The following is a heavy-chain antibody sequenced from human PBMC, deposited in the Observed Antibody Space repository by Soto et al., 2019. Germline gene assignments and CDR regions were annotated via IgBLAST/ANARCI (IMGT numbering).Heavy chain of an antibody. CDR3: AKCNGYGDY. CDR1: GFSFSTYG. V-gene: IGHV3-23*01. D-gene: IGHD5-12*01. CDR2: VSGGSGVT. Sequence: EVQLLESGGGLVQPGGSLSLSCAVSGFSFSTYGVTWVRQAPGKGLEWVSGVSGGSGVTHYADSVKGRFTITGDNSKNTVYLHMNSLRVEDTAVYYCAKCNGYGDYWGQGTLVTVSS. J-gene: IGHJ4*02.